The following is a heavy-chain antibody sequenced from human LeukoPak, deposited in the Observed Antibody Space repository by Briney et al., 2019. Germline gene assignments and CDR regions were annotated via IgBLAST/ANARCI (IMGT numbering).Heavy chain of an antibody. CDR1: GGSFSGYY. D-gene: IGHD3-3*01. Sequence: PSETLSLTCAVYGGSFSGYYWSWIRQPPGKGLEWIGEINHSGSTNYNPSLKSRVTISVDTSKNQFSLKLSSVTAADTAVYYCARGKRSGYHYYYYMDVWGKGTTVTVSS. V-gene: IGHV4-34*01. CDR2: INHSGST. CDR3: ARGKRSGYHYYYYMDV. J-gene: IGHJ6*03.